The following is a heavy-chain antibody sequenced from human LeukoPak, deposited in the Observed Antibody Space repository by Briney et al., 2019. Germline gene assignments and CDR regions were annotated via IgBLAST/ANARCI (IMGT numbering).Heavy chain of an antibody. J-gene: IGHJ4*02. CDR2: INPNSGGT. V-gene: IGHV1-2*02. Sequence: ASVKVSCKASGYTFTGYFMHWVRQAPGQGLEWMGWINPNSGGTNYAQKFQGRVTMTRDTSISTAYMELSRLRSDDTAVYYCARDAGTPYYDILTGYYPYWGQGTLVTVSS. CDR3: ARDAGTPYYDILTGYYPY. D-gene: IGHD3-9*01. CDR1: GYTFTGYF.